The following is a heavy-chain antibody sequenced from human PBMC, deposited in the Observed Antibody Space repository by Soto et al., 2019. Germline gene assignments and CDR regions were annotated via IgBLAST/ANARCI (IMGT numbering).Heavy chain of an antibody. J-gene: IGHJ3*02. D-gene: IGHD2-21*02. V-gene: IGHV4-39*01. CDR3: ARQDPKMTDILFAFDI. Sequence: QLQLQESGPGLVKPSETLSLTCTVSGGSINTSSYYWGWILQPPGKVLEWVGSIYYSWNTYYNPSLKSRVTISEHTSKNHLSLKRTSVTAADTSVYYYARQDPKMTDILFAFDIWGQGSMVTASS. CDR2: IYYSWNT. CDR1: GGSINTSSYY.